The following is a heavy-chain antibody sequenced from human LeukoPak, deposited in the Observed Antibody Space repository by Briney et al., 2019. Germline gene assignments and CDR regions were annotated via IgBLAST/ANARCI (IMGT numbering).Heavy chain of an antibody. CDR2: ISIISITI. CDR1: GFTFSSYE. D-gene: IGHD3-10*01. CDR3: ARDPLWFGGGGI. V-gene: IGHV3-48*03. Sequence: GGSLRLSCAASGFTFSSYEMNWVRQAPGKGLDWVSYISIISITIYYADSVKGRFTISRDNAKNSLYLQMNSLRAEDTAVYCCARDPLWFGGGGIWGQGTMVTVSS. J-gene: IGHJ3*02.